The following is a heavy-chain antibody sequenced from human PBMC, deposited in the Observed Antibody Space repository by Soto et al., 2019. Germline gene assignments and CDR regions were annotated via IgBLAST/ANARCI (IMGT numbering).Heavy chain of an antibody. CDR1: GGSFSSAVYS. CDR3: ARGRQLRFLEWFSGPFVDY. J-gene: IGHJ4*02. Sequence: HSGSLSLACTFCGGSFSSAVYSLSWIRQHPGKGLEWIGYIYYSGSTYYNPSLKSRVTISVDTSKNQFSLKLSSVTAADTAVYYCARGRQLRFLEWFSGPFVDYWGQGTLVTVSS. V-gene: IGHV4-31*03. CDR2: IYYSGST. D-gene: IGHD3-3*01.